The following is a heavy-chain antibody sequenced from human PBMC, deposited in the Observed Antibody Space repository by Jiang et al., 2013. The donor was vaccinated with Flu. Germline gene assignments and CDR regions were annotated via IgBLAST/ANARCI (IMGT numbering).Heavy chain of an antibody. CDR3: ATHPPVQPAAGTKYFDY. Sequence: KPTQTLTLTCTFSGFSLSTSGVGVGWIRQPPGKALEWLALIYWNDDKRYSPSLKSRLTITKDTSKNQVVLTMTNMDPVDTATYYCATHPPVQPAAGTKYFDYWGQGPWSPSPQ. V-gene: IGHV2-5*01. J-gene: IGHJ4*02. CDR2: IYWNDDK. CDR1: GFSLSTSGVG. D-gene: IGHD6-13*01.